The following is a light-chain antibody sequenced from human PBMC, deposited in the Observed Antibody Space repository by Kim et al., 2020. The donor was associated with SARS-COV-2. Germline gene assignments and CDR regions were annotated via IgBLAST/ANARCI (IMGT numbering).Light chain of an antibody. J-gene: IGLJ2*01. V-gene: IGLV3-25*03. CDR2: RDK. Sequence: PGQTARITCSGDALPKEYADWYQQKPGQAPVLVIYRDKERPSGIPERFSGSTSGTTVTLTISGVQAEDEAAYYCQSADSTRTYVVFGGGTQLTVL. CDR1: ALPKEY. CDR3: QSADSTRTYVV.